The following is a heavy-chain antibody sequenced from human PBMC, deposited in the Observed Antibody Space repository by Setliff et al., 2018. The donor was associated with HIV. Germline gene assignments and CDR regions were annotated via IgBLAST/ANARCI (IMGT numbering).Heavy chain of an antibody. CDR2: IGSSNHGI. J-gene: IGHJ1*01. Sequence: PGGSLRLSCAASGFNFRSYGMTWVRQAPGKGLDWVAHIGSSNHGIHYTASVQGRFTVSRDNSKNTLYLQMNSLRAEDTAVYYCAKDTEAGSFYVAEYFQHWGQGTLVTVSS. CDR1: GFNFRSYG. V-gene: IGHV3-48*01. D-gene: IGHD3-10*02. CDR3: AKDTEAGSFYVAEYFQH.